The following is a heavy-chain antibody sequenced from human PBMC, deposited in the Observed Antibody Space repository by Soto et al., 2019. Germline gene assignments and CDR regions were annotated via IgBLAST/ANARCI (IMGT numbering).Heavy chain of an antibody. D-gene: IGHD3-10*01. CDR3: TRGPRPISFGTGAV. Sequence: GGSLRLSCVASGFVFEVYWMHWVRQVPGKGLEWVSRISDDGARTDYADSVRGRFTISRDNANNALYLQMNALRGEDTAVYFCTRGPRPISFGTGAVWGRGALVPVSS. CDR2: ISDDGART. V-gene: IGHV3-74*01. CDR1: GFVFEVYW. J-gene: IGHJ4*02.